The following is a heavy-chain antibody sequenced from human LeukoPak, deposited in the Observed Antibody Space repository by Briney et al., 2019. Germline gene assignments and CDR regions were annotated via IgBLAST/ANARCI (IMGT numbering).Heavy chain of an antibody. CDR3: ARAHSSSSTFDL. D-gene: IGHD6-6*01. CDR2: IWYDGSKK. V-gene: IGHV3-33*01. Sequence: GRSLRLSCAASGFTISDDGIHWVREAPGQGLEWVALIWYDGSKKYYADSVKGRFTISRDNTKNTLYLQLNSLRADDTAVYYCARAHSSSSTFDLWGQGTLVTVSS. CDR1: GFTISDDG. J-gene: IGHJ4*02.